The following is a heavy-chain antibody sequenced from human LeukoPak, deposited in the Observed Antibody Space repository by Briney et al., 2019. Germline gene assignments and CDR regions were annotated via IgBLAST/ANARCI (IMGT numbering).Heavy chain of an antibody. CDR3: AKDQVVTPEYYFDY. J-gene: IGHJ4*02. Sequence: GGSLRLSCAGSAFTFSSYAMSWVRQAPGKGLEWVSAIGGTGGSTYYADSVKGRFTISRDNSKNTLYLQMNSLRAEDTAVYYCAKDQVVTPEYYFDYWGQGTLVTVSS. D-gene: IGHD4-23*01. V-gene: IGHV3-23*01. CDR2: IGGTGGST. CDR1: AFTFSSYA.